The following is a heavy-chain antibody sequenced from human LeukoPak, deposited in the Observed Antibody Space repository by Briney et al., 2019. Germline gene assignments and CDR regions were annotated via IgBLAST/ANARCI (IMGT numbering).Heavy chain of an antibody. J-gene: IGHJ4*02. V-gene: IGHV3-15*01. CDR3: TTGTWIQLWLADY. CDR2: IKSKTDGGTT. CDR1: GFIFSSYW. Sequence: GGSLRLSCAASGFIFSSYWMHWVRQAPGKGLVWVGHIKSKTDGGTTDYAAPVKGRFTISRGDSKNTLYLQMNSLKTEDTAVYYCTTGTWIQLWLADYWGQGTLVTVSS. D-gene: IGHD5-18*01.